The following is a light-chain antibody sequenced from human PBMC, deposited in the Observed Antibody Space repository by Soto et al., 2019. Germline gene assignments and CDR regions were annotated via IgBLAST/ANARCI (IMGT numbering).Light chain of an antibody. CDR2: KAS. CDR3: QQHNSYPYT. V-gene: IGKV1-5*03. J-gene: IGKJ2*01. CDR1: QRISSW. Sequence: DIQMTQSPSTLTSSVGDRVTITCRASQRISSWLAWYQQKPGTAPKLLISKASGLQSGVPSRFSGLGSGTEFSLIISNLQPNDSATYYCQQHNSYPYTFGQGTNLEIK.